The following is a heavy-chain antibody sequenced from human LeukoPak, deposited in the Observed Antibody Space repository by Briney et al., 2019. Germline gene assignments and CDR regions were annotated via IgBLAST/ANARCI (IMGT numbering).Heavy chain of an antibody. CDR1: GYSISSGYY. CDR2: IYHSGST. D-gene: IGHD6-13*01. CDR3: ARGYSSSWNTYNWFDP. J-gene: IGHJ5*02. V-gene: IGHV4-38-2*02. Sequence: PSETLSLTCTVSGYSISSGYYWGWIRQPPGKGLEWIGSIYHSGSTYYNPSLKSRVTISVDTSKNQFSLKLSSVTAADTAVYYCARGYSSSWNTYNWFDPWGQGTLVTVSS.